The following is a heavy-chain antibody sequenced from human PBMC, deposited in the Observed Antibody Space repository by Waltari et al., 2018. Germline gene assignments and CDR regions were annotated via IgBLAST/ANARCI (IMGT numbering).Heavy chain of an antibody. Sequence: EVQLVQSGAEVKKPGATVRISCKFPRASFSAYFMHWVQQAPGRGLEWMGLVDPKDGQTIYAEKFQGRVTITADTSTDTVYMDLSSLRSEDTALYYCTTRAGPTRAGFDYWGQGTLVTVSS. J-gene: IGHJ4*02. CDR1: RASFSAYF. CDR3: TTRAGPTRAGFDY. CDR2: VDPKDGQT. V-gene: IGHV1-69-2*01.